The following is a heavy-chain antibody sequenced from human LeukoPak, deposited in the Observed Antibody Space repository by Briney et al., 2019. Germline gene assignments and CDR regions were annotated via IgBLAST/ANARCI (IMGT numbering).Heavy chain of an antibody. CDR2: ISAYNGNT. J-gene: IGHJ4*02. CDR3: AREYVYGVAATPPLDY. Sequence: ASVKVSCKASGYTFTSYGISWVRQAPGQGLEWMGWISAYNGNTNYAQKLQGRVTMTTDTSTSTAYMELRSLRSDDTAVYYCAREYVYGVAATPPLDYWSQGTLVTVSS. V-gene: IGHV1-18*04. D-gene: IGHD2-15*01. CDR1: GYTFTSYG.